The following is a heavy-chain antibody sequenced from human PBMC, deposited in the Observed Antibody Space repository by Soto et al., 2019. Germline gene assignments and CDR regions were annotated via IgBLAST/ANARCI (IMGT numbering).Heavy chain of an antibody. Sequence: QVQLVQSGAEVKKPGASVKVSCKVSGYTLTELSMHWVRQAPGKGLEWMGGFDPEDGETIYAQKFQGRVTMTEDTSTDTAYMELSSLRSEETAVSYCATDPISARQQQPYYYYGMDVWGQGTTVTVSS. CDR3: ATDPISARQQQPYYYYGMDV. CDR2: FDPEDGET. V-gene: IGHV1-24*01. D-gene: IGHD3-10*01. CDR1: GYTLTELS. J-gene: IGHJ6*02.